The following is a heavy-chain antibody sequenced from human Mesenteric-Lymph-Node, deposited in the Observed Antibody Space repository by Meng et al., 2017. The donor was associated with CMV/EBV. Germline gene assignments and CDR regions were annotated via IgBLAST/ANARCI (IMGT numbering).Heavy chain of an antibody. Sequence: SETLSLTCTVSGGSISSSGDYYWSWIRQSPGKGLEWIGYIYHSGTTYYNPSLKSRVTISVDTSKEQFTLKLSSVTAADTAVYYCVRVWWGSGSPLGVDVWGQGTTVTVSS. D-gene: IGHD1-26*01. CDR3: VRVWWGSGSPLGVDV. J-gene: IGHJ6*02. V-gene: IGHV4-30-4*08. CDR1: GGSISSSGDYY. CDR2: IYHSGTT.